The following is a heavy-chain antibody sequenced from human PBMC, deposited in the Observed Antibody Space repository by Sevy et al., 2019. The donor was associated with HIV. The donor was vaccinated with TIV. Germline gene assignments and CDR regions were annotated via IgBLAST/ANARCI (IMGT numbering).Heavy chain of an antibody. D-gene: IGHD2-2*01. J-gene: IGHJ6*02. CDR1: GFTFSNAW. CDR3: TTDERHCSSTSCYGMDV. V-gene: IGHV3-15*01. CDR2: IKSKTDGGTT. Sequence: GGSLRLSCAASGFTFSNAWMSWVRQAPGKGLEWVGRIKSKTDGGTTDYAAPVKGRFTISRDDSKNTLYLQMNSLKTEDTAMYYCTTDERHCSSTSCYGMDVWGQGTTVTVSS.